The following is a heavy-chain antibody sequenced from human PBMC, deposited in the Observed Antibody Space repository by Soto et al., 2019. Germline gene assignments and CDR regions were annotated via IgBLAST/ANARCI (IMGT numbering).Heavy chain of an antibody. Sequence: EVQLVESGGGLVQPGGSLRLSCAASGFTVSSNYMSWVRQAPGQGLEWVSVIYSGGCTYYADSVKGRFTISRDNSKNTLYLEMNSLRAEDTAVYYCATSPGPSDAFDIWGQGTMVTVSS. CDR1: GFTVSSNY. J-gene: IGHJ3*02. V-gene: IGHV3-66*01. CDR2: IYSGGCT. CDR3: ATSPGPSDAFDI.